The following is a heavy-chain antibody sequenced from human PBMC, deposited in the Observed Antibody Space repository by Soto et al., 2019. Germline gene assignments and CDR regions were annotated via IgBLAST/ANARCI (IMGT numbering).Heavy chain of an antibody. D-gene: IGHD2-15*01. CDR1: GFTFSSYS. V-gene: IGHV3-21*01. Sequence: GGSLTLSCAASGFTFSSYSMNCVRQAPGKGLWWVSSISSSSSYIYYADSVKGRFTISRDNAKNSLYLQMHSLRAEDTAVYYCARALLSLGVVHAFDIWGQGTMVTVSS. CDR2: ISSSSSYI. J-gene: IGHJ3*02. CDR3: ARALLSLGVVHAFDI.